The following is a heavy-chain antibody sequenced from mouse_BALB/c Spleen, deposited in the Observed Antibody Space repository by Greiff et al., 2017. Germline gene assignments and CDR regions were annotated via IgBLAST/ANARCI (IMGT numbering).Heavy chain of an antibody. D-gene: IGHD2-4*01. V-gene: IGHV5-9*03. CDR2: ISSGGGNT. J-gene: IGHJ4*01. CDR3: ARYDYDVKTYYAMDY. CDR1: GFTFSSYT. Sequence: EVQVVESGGGLVKPGGSLKLSCAASGFTFSSYTMSWVRQTPEKRLEWVATISSGGGNTYYPDSVKGRFTISRDNAKNNLYLQMSSLRSEDTALYYCARYDYDVKTYYAMDYWGQGTSVTVSS.